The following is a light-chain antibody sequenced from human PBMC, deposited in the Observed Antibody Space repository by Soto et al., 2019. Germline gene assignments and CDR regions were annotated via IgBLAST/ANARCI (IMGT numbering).Light chain of an antibody. CDR2: NNN. J-gene: IGLJ2*01. Sequence: QSVLTQPPSASGTPGQRVTISCSGSTSNIGSKTVSWYQQLPGSAPRVLIYNNNERPSGVPGRFSGSKSGTSASLAISGLQSEDEADYYCATWDDSLPAVFGGGTKLTVL. CDR1: TSNIGSKT. V-gene: IGLV1-44*01. CDR3: ATWDDSLPAV.